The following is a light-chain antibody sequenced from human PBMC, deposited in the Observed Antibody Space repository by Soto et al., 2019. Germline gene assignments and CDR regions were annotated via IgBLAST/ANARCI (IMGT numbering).Light chain of an antibody. CDR3: QAWDSSTVV. J-gene: IGLJ2*01. V-gene: IGLV3-1*01. Sequence: SYELTQPPSVSVSPGQTASITCSADKLGDKYTCWYQQKPGQSPVLVIHRASERPSGIPERFSGSSSGNTATLTISGTQAMDEADYYCQAWDSSTVVFGGGTKLTVL. CDR2: RAS. CDR1: KLGDKY.